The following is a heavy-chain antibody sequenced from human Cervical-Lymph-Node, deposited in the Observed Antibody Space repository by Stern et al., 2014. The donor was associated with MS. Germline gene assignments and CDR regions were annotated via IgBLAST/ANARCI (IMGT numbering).Heavy chain of an antibody. V-gene: IGHV4-59*01. Sequence: VQLVESGPGLVKPSETLSLTCTVSGASISSSYWSWIPQPPGEGPEWIAYIYYSGITNYNPSLRSRVTISVDMAKNQFSLKVTSVTAADTAVYYCAKWGTGGYGHFDYWGQGILVTVSS. CDR1: GASISSSY. D-gene: IGHD3-16*01. J-gene: IGHJ4*02. CDR2: IYYSGIT. CDR3: AKWGTGGYGHFDY.